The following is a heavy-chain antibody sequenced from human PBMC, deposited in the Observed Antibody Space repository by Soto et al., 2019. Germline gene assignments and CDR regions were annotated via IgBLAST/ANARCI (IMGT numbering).Heavy chain of an antibody. J-gene: IGHJ5*02. CDR3: ASDNSTKQKGSWFNT. V-gene: IGHV4-31*02. CDR1: GGSISNGCYD. D-gene: IGHD2-2*01. Sequence: XQTMSLPCTLSGGSISNGCYDWTSIRQLREKGLDWIGSAHYNGISYYNATLRSRVSMSVDRSKNQFFLKLSSVTAADTAVYYCASDNSTKQKGSWFNTWGQGTLVTVTS. CDR2: AHYNGIS.